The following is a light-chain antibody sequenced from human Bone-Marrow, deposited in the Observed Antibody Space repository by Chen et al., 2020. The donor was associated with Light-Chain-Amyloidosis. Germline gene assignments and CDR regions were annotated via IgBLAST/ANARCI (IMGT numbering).Light chain of an antibody. CDR2: GAS. J-gene: IGKJ4*01. CDR1: QSVDTY. Sequence: EIVLTQSPATLSLSPGERATLSCRASQSVDTYLVWYQQKPGLPPRLLISGASTRASGIPARFSGSGSGTDFTLTISSLEPEDFAVYYCQQRSNWPLTFGGGTKVEI. V-gene: IGKV3-11*01. CDR3: QQRSNWPLT.